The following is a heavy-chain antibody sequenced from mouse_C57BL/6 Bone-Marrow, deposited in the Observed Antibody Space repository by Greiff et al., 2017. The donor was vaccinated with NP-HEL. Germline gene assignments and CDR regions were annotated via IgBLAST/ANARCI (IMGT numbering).Heavy chain of an antibody. Sequence: QVQLQQSGPELVKPGASVKISCKASGYAFSSSWMNWVKQRPGKGLEWIGRIYPGDGDTNYNGKFKGKATLTADKSSSTAYMQLSSLTSEDSAVYFCSRWYYDYELGMAYWGQGTSVTVSS. CDR2: IYPGDGDT. CDR3: SRWYYDYELGMAY. V-gene: IGHV1-82*01. CDR1: GYAFSSSW. J-gene: IGHJ4*01. D-gene: IGHD2-4*01.